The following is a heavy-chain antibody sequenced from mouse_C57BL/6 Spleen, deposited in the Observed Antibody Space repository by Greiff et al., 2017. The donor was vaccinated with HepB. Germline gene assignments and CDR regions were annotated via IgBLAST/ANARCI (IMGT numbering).Heavy chain of an antibody. CDR2: INPSSGYT. D-gene: IGHD1-1*01. Sequence: QVQLKQSGAELAKPGASVKLSCKASGYTFTSYWMHWVKQRPGQGLEWIGYINPSSGYTKYNQKFKDKATLTADKSSSTAYMQLSSLTYEDSAVYYCARKITTESSGDYAMDYWGQGTSVTVSS. V-gene: IGHV1-7*01. CDR3: ARKITTESSGDYAMDY. J-gene: IGHJ4*01. CDR1: GYTFTSYW.